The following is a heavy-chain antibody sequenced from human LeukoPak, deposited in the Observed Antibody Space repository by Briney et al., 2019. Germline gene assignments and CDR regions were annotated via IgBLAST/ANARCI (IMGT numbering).Heavy chain of an antibody. D-gene: IGHD2-2*01. CDR2: IYHSGST. CDR3: ARLQRRYCSSTSCYLNWFDP. Sequence: SQTLSLTCAVSGGSISSGGYSWSWIRQPPGKGLEWIGYIYHSGSTYYNPSLKSRVTITVDRSKKQFSLKLSSVTAADTAVYYCARLQRRYCSSTSCYLNWFDPWGQGTLVTVSS. V-gene: IGHV4-30-2*01. J-gene: IGHJ5*02. CDR1: GGSISSGGYS.